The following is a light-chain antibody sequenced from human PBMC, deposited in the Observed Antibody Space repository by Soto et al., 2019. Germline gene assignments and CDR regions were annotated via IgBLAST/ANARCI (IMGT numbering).Light chain of an antibody. CDR3: QQYNSYPWT. V-gene: IGKV1-9*01. CDR2: AAS. J-gene: IGKJ1*01. Sequence: DIQLTQSPSFLSASVGDRVTITCRASQDINSYLAWYQQKPGKAPKLLIYAASTLQSAVPSRFSGGGSGTEFTLTISSLQPEDFATYYCQQYNSYPWTFGQGTKVEIK. CDR1: QDINSY.